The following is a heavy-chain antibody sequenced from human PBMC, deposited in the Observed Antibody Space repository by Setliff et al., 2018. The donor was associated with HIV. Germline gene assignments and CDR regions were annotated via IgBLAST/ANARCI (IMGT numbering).Heavy chain of an antibody. D-gene: IGHD1-1*01. Sequence: ASVKVSCKASGYTFSRYGISWVRQAPGPGLEWMGWISPYNGNRNYAQKLQGRVTMTADTSTSTAYIEVWSLRFDDTAVYYCAREGVREPPSNTLYYGMDVWGQGTTVTVSS. CDR3: AREGVREPPSNTLYYGMDV. CDR1: GYTFSRYG. V-gene: IGHV1-18*01. J-gene: IGHJ6*02. CDR2: ISPYNGNR.